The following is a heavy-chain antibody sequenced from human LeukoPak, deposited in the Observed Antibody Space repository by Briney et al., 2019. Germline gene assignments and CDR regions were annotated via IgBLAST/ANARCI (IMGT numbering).Heavy chain of an antibody. D-gene: IGHD3-10*01. CDR3: AREVRGFGYYMDV. J-gene: IGHJ6*03. CDR2: INSDVSST. Sequence: GGSLRLSCAASGFTFSTYWMHWVRQAPGKWPVWVSRINSDVSSTIYADSVKGRFTISRDNAKNTLYLQMNSLRVEDTAVYYCAREVRGFGYYMDVWGKGTTVTVSS. CDR1: GFTFSTYW. V-gene: IGHV3-74*01.